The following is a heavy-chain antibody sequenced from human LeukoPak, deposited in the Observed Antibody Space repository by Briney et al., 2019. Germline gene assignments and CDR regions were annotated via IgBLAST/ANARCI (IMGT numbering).Heavy chain of an antibody. J-gene: IGHJ4*02. Sequence: PGGSLRLPCAASGFTFSRYSINWVRQAPGKGLEWVSSISSSSSYIYYAEPVKGRFTVFRDNAKNSLYLQMNSLRVEDTAVYYCARDPINIATAANGFDYWGQGTLVTVSS. CDR1: GFTFSRYS. CDR2: ISSSSSYI. CDR3: ARDPINIATAANGFDY. D-gene: IGHD6-13*01. V-gene: IGHV3-21*01.